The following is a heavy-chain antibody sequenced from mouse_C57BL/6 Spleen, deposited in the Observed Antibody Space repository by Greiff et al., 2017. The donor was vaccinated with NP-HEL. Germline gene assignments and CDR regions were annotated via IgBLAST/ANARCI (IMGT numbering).Heavy chain of an antibody. Sequence: QVQLQQSGAELVRPGASVTLSCKASGYTFTDYEMHWVKQTPVHGLEWIGAIDPETGGTAYNQKFKGKAILTADKSSSTAYMELRSLTSEDSAVYYCTRRRYGYGLVDYWGQGTTLTVSS. CDR1: GYTFTDYE. D-gene: IGHD2-2*01. V-gene: IGHV1-15*01. CDR3: TRRRYGYGLVDY. CDR2: IDPETGGT. J-gene: IGHJ2*01.